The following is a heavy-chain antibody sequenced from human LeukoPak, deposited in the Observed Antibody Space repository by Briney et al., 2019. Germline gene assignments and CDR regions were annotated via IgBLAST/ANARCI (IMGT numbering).Heavy chain of an antibody. V-gene: IGHV3-30*04. D-gene: IGHD3-22*01. CDR1: GFTFGSHA. CDR2: TSYDGSNK. Sequence: GGSLRLSCAASGFTFGSHAMHWVRQAPGKGLVWVAITSYDGSNKLYEDSVKGRFTISRDNSKNTLYLQMNSLRAEDTAVYYCAREKAYYDSSGYLGYWGQGTLVTVSS. J-gene: IGHJ4*02. CDR3: AREKAYYDSSGYLGY.